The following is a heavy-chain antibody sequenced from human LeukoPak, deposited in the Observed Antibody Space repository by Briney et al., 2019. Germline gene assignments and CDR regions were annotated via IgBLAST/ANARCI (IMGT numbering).Heavy chain of an antibody. D-gene: IGHD6-13*01. CDR1: GGSVSSGFYY. J-gene: IGHJ4*02. CDR2: IYYSGST. CDR3: ARVDSWYGFDY. Sequence: SSETLSLTCTVSGGSVSSGFYYWSWIRQPPGKALEWIGYIYYSGSTNYNPSLKSRVTISVDTSKNQFSLKLSSVTAADTAVYYCARVDSWYGFDYWGQGTLVTVSS. V-gene: IGHV4-61*01.